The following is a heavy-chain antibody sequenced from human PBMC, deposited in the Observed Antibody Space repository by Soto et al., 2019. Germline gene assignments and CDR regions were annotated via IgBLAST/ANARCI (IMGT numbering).Heavy chain of an antibody. CDR1: GGSLSSSSYD. CDR2: IYDSGST. CDR3: ARTVVVVAAAFFDD. V-gene: IGHV4-39*01. Sequence: QLQLQESGPGLVKPSETLSLTCTVSGGSLSSSSYDWGWIRQPPGKGLEWIGSIYDSGSTYYNPSLNRRVPNSVETSKNQFALKVSSVAAADTAVYYWARTVVVVAAAFFDDWGQGTLVTVSS. J-gene: IGHJ4*02. D-gene: IGHD2-15*01.